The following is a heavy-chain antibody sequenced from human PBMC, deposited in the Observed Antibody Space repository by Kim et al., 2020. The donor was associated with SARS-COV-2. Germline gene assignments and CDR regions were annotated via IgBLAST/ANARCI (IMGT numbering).Heavy chain of an antibody. CDR2: IKSKTDGGTT. Sequence: GGSLRLSCAASGFTFSNAWMSWVRQAPGKGLEWVGRIKSKTDGGTTDYAAPVKGRFTISRDDSKNTLYLQMNSLKTEDTAVYYCTTDGGSSWHTYYYYGMDVWGQGTTVTVSS. V-gene: IGHV3-15*01. CDR1: GFTFSNAW. CDR3: TTDGGSSWHTYYYYGMDV. J-gene: IGHJ6*02. D-gene: IGHD6-13*01.